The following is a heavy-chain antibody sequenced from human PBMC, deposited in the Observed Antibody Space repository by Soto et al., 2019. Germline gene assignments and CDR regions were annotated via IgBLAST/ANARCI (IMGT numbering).Heavy chain of an antibody. CDR2: ISGSGSTI. D-gene: IGHD6-6*01. CDR1: GFTFSSYA. Sequence: PGGSLRLSCAASGFTFSSYAVSWVRQAPGKGPEWISSISGSGSTIYYADSVKGRFTISRDNSKNTLYLQMSSLRAEDTAVYYCAKDSSSYATYYYGMDVWGQGTTVTVSS. V-gene: IGHV3-23*01. J-gene: IGHJ6*02. CDR3: AKDSSSYATYYYGMDV.